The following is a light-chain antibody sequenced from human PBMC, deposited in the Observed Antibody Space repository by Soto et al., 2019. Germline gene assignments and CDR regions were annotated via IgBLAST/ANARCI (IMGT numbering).Light chain of an antibody. CDR3: HRSFSTPPLT. V-gene: IGKV1-39*01. CDR2: AVS. Sequence: DIQMTQSPSSLSASVGDSVTITCRASQTIANYLHWYQQKPGKAPKLLIYAVSNLESGVTSRFSGRRSGTEFTLTISSLQPEDFAAYYCHRSFSTPPLTFGGGTTMAMK. J-gene: IGKJ4*01. CDR1: QTIANY.